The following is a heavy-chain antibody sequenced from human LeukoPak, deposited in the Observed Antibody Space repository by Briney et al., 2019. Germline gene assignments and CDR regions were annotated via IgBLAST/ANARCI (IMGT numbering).Heavy chain of an antibody. CDR2: INPSGGST. D-gene: IGHD3-10*01. Sequence: GASAKVSCKASGYTFTSYYMHWVRQAIGQGLEWMGIINPSGGSTSYAQQFQGSVTTTRDTSTSTVYMELSSLISEDTAVYYCARAQIVYGSGSYYTHDYWGQGTLVSVSS. CDR3: ARAQIVYGSGSYYTHDY. J-gene: IGHJ4*02. V-gene: IGHV1-46*01. CDR1: GYTFTSYY.